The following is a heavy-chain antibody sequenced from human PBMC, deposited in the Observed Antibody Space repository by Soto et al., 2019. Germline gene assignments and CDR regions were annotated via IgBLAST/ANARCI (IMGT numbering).Heavy chain of an antibody. J-gene: IGHJ4*02. CDR3: AREGGIVGAIDY. Sequence: SVKVSCKASGGTFSSYAISWVRQAPGQGLEWMGGIIPIFGTANYAQKFQGRVTITADESTGTAYMELSSLRSEDTAVYYCAREGGIVGAIDYWGQGTLVTVSS. CDR1: GGTFSSYA. V-gene: IGHV1-69*13. CDR2: IIPIFGTA. D-gene: IGHD1-26*01.